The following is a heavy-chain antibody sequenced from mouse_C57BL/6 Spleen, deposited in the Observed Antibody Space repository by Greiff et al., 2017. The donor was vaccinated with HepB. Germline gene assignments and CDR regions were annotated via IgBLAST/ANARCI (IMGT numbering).Heavy chain of an antibody. CDR3: ARELLITLGYVDY. D-gene: IGHD1-1*01. CDR1: GYSITSGYY. J-gene: IGHJ4*01. V-gene: IGHV3-6*01. Sequence: EVKLQESGPGLVKPSQSLSLTCSVTGYSITSGYYWNWIRQFPGNKLEWMGYISYDGSNNYNPSLKNRISITRDTSKNQFFLKLNSVTTEDTATYYCARELLITLGYVDYWGQGTSVTVSS. CDR2: ISYDGSN.